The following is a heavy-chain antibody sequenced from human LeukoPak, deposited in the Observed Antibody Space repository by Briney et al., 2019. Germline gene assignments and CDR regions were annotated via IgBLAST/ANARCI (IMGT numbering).Heavy chain of an antibody. CDR2: VFYSGST. CDR1: GSSMRLYY. V-gene: IGHV4-59*01. J-gene: IGHJ6*03. CDR3: ARENPYYYYMDV. Sequence: SETLSLTCNVSGSSMRLYYWTWIRQSPGKGLEWIGYVFYSGSTTYNLSLKSRVTISVDTTNNHFSLRLSSVTAADTAVYYCARENPYYYYMDVWGKGTTVTVSS.